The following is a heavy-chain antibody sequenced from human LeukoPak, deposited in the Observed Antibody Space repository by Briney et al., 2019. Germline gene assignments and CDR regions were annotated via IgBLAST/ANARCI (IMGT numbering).Heavy chain of an antibody. D-gene: IGHD2-2*01. V-gene: IGHV1-3*01. Sequence: ASVKVSCKASGYTFTSYAMHWVRQAPGQRLEWMGWINAGNGNTKYSQKFQGRVTITRDTSASTAYMELSSLRSEDTAVYYCARWIVVVPAAPLTYGMDVWGQGTTVTVSS. CDR2: INAGNGNT. J-gene: IGHJ6*02. CDR1: GYTFTSYA. CDR3: ARWIVVVPAAPLTYGMDV.